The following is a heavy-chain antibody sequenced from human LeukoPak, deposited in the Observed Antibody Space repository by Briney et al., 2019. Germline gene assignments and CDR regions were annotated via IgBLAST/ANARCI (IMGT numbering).Heavy chain of an antibody. CDR2: ISYDGSNK. CDR3: ARDMDVVGASVDY. CDR1: GFTFSSYA. Sequence: PGGSLRLSCAASGFTFSSYAMHWVRQAPGKGLEWVAVISYDGSNKYYADSVKGRFTISRDNAKNTLYLQMNSLRVEDTAVYYCARDMDVVGASVDYWGQGTLVTVSS. D-gene: IGHD1-26*01. V-gene: IGHV3-30-3*01. J-gene: IGHJ4*02.